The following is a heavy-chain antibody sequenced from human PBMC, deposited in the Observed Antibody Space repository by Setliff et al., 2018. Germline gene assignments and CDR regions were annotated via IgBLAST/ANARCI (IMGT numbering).Heavy chain of an antibody. J-gene: IGHJ4*02. V-gene: IGHV3-23*01. Sequence: GESPKISCAASGFIFDNHALSWVRQAPGRGLEWVSAISGGGGVTYYADSVKGRVTISRDNSKNMMYLQMNGLRADDTAVYFCARSPSCGGTSCFPNCFGFWGLGTLVTVSS. CDR2: ISGGGGVT. D-gene: IGHD2-2*01. CDR1: GFIFDNHA. CDR3: ARSPSCGGTSCFPNCFGF.